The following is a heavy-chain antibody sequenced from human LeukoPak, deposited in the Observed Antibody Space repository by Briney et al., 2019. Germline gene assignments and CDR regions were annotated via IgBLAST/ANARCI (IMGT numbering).Heavy chain of an antibody. CDR3: ATDSRRGSYSFDYMDV. CDR2: IIPIFGTA. CDR1: GGTFSSYA. D-gene: IGHD1-26*01. V-gene: IGHV1-69*13. Sequence: ASVKVSCKASGGTFSSYAISWVRQAPGQGLEWMGGIIPIFGTANYAQKFQGRVTITADESTSTAYMELSSLRSEDTAVYYCATDSRRGSYSFDYMDVWGKGTTVTVSS. J-gene: IGHJ6*03.